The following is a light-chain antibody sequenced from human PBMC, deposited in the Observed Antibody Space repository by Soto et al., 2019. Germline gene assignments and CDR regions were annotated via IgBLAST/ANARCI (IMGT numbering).Light chain of an antibody. CDR1: QGIRNY. CDR3: LRDYNYPRT. CDR2: AEA. V-gene: IGKV1-6*01. J-gene: IGKJ1*01. Sequence: AIQMTQSPSSLSASVGDRVTITCRASQGIRNYLGWYQQKPGKAPKLLIYAEASLQSWVPSRFSGSGYGTDFALTSSRLQREDFATYYCLRDYNYPRTFGQGDKVDIK.